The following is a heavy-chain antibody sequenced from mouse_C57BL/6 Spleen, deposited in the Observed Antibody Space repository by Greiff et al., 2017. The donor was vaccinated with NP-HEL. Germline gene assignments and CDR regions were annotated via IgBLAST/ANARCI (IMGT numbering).Heavy chain of an antibody. CDR3: ARTTTVGSPSFAY. CDR1: GFTFSSYA. V-gene: IGHV5-4*03. J-gene: IGHJ3*01. D-gene: IGHD1-1*01. Sequence: EVMLVESGGGLVKPGGSLKLSCAASGFTFSSYAMSWVRQTPEKRLEWVATISDGGSYTYYPDNVKGRFTISRDNAKNNLYLQMSHLKSEDTAMYYCARTTTVGSPSFAYWGQGTLVAVSA. CDR2: ISDGGSYT.